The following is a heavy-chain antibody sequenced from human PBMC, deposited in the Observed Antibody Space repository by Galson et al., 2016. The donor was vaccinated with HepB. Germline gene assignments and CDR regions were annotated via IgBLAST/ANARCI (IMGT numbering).Heavy chain of an antibody. CDR2: ISSSSSYI. V-gene: IGHV3-21*01. CDR1: GFTFSTQS. CDR3: AREKGGSTMASHWFDP. J-gene: IGHJ5*02. Sequence: SLRLSCAASGFTFSTQSMNWVRQVPGKGLEWVASISSSSSYIHYADSVEGRFTISRDNAKNSLYLEMNSRKAEDTAVYSCAREKGGSTMASHWFDPWGQGTLVTVSS. D-gene: IGHD4/OR15-4a*01.